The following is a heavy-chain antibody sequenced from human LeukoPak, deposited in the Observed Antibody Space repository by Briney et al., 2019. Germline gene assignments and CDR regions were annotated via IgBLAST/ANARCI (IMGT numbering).Heavy chain of an antibody. Sequence: SETLSLTCTVSGGSISSGSYYWSWIRQPAGTGLEWIGRIYTSGSTNYNPSLKSRVTISVDTSKNQFSLKLSSVTAADTAVYYCARGVVVPAAMRDYYYYYYYMDVWGKGTTVTISS. V-gene: IGHV4-61*02. D-gene: IGHD2-2*01. CDR1: GGSISSGSYY. CDR2: IYTSGST. CDR3: ARGVVVPAAMRDYYYYYYYMDV. J-gene: IGHJ6*03.